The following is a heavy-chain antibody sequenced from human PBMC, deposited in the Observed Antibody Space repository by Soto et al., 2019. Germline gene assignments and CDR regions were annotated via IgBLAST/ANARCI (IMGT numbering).Heavy chain of an antibody. CDR3: ARHVPAAGYYYGMDV. CDR2: IIPIFGTA. V-gene: IGHV1-69*12. D-gene: IGHD2-2*01. Sequence: QVQLVQSGAKVKKPGSSVKVSCKASGGTFSSYAIGWVRQAPGQRLEWMGGIIPIFGTANYAQKFQGRVTITADESTSTAYMELSSLRSEGTAVYYCARHVPAAGYYYGMDVWGQGTTVTVSS. J-gene: IGHJ6*02. CDR1: GGTFSSYA.